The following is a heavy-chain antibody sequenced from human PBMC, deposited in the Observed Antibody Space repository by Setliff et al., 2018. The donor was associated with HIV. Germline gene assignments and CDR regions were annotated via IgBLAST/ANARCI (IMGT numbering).Heavy chain of an antibody. J-gene: IGHJ6*03. Sequence: GGSLRLSCAASGFTFSTHEMNWVRQAPGKGLGWVAGISYDGSNKYYADSVRGRFTISRDDSKNTLYLQMNSLRAEDTAMYYCARDKAVNSWSGYYTPTYMDVWGKGTMVTVSS. CDR1: GFTFSTHE. CDR3: ARDKAVNSWSGYYTPTYMDV. CDR2: ISYDGSNK. V-gene: IGHV3-30*04. D-gene: IGHD3-3*01.